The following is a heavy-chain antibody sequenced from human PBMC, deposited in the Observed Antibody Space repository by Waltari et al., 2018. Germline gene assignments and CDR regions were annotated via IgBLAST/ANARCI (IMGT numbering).Heavy chain of an antibody. CDR1: GFTFSSYA. Sequence: EVQLLESGGGLVQPGGSLRLSCAASGFTFSSYAMSWVRQDPGKGLEWVSAISGSGGSTYYADSVKGRFTISRDNSKNTLYLQMNSLRAEDTAVYYCAKTSAGSGSYWEGAFDIWGQGTMVTVSS. D-gene: IGHD3-10*01. CDR3: AKTSAGSGSYWEGAFDI. J-gene: IGHJ3*02. CDR2: ISGSGGST. V-gene: IGHV3-23*01.